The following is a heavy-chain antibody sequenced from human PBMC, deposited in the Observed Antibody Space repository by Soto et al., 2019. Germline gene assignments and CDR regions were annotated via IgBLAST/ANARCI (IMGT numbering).Heavy chain of an antibody. V-gene: IGHV4-39*01. CDR1: GVSISSGYYN. Sequence: SETLSLTCAVSGVSISSGYYNWAWIRQAPGKGLEWIASIYHGGTTYYNPSLKSRVTISIDTSNNQFSLYLSSVTAADATMYYCARHPTGWPNWFDPWGQGILVTVSS. D-gene: IGHD6-19*01. CDR2: IYHGGTT. J-gene: IGHJ5*02. CDR3: ARHPTGWPNWFDP.